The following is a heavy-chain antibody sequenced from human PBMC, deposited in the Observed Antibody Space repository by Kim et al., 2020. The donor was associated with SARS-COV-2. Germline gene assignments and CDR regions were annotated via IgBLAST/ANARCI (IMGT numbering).Heavy chain of an antibody. Sequence: ASVKVSCKASGFSSTGYYMHWVRQAPGQGFEWMGSINPSIGMPIYAQKFQGRVTVTRDTSTSTVYMEVSSLTSEDTALYFCAKASMWYGLNYWSRGTLFT. J-gene: IGHJ4*02. CDR2: INPSIGMP. CDR1: GFSSTGYY. D-gene: IGHD2-15*01. V-gene: IGHV1-46*01. CDR3: AKASMWYGLNY.